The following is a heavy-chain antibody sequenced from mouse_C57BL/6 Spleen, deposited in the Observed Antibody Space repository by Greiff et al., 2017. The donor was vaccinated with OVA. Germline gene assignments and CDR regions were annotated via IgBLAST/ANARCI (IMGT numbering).Heavy chain of an antibody. CDR2: ISSGSSTI. CDR1: GFTFSDYG. Sequence: EVMLVESGGGLVKPGGSLKLSCAASGFTFSDYGMHWVRQAPEKGLEWVAYISSGSSTIYYADTVKGRFTISRDNAKNTLFLQMTSLRSEDTAMYYCAKNWDVAAMDYWGQGTSVTVSS. D-gene: IGHD4-1*01. CDR3: AKNWDVAAMDY. V-gene: IGHV5-17*01. J-gene: IGHJ4*01.